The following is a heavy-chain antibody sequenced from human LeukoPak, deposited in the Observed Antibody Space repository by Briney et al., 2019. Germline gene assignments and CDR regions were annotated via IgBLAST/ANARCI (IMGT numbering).Heavy chain of an antibody. CDR2: IYYTGST. CDR1: GGSISSYY. D-gene: IGHD2-15*01. V-gene: IGHV4-59*01. J-gene: IGHJ5*02. Sequence: ASETLSLTCTVSGGSISSYYWSWIRQPPGKGLEWIGYIYYTGSTNYNPSLKSRVTISIDTSNNQFSLKLSSVTAADTAVYYCAREVVVAATWFDPWGQGTLVTVSS. CDR3: AREVVVAATWFDP.